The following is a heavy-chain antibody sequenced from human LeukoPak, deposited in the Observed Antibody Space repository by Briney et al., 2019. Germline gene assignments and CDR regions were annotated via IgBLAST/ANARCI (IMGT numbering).Heavy chain of an antibody. CDR2: IYYSGST. D-gene: IGHD5-18*01. V-gene: IGHV4-59*01. Sequence: PSETLSLTCTVSGGSISSYYWSWIRQPPGKGLEWIGYIYYSGSTNYNPSLKSRVTISVDTSKNQFSLKLSSVTAADTAVYYCASLGTGYSYGYALDYWGQEPWSPSPQ. J-gene: IGHJ4*01. CDR3: ASLGTGYSYGYALDY. CDR1: GGSISSYY.